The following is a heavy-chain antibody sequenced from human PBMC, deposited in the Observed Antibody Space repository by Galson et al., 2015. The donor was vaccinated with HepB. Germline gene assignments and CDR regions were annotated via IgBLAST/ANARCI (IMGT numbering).Heavy chain of an antibody. CDR2: IDPSDSYT. V-gene: IGHV5-10-1*01. Sequence: QSGAEVKRSGESLRISCKGAGYSFTSYWISWVRQMPGKGLEWMGRIDPSDSYTNYSPSFQGHVTISADKSISTAYLQWSSLKASDTAMYYCARHPRYCSSTSCSIYYYYGMDVWGQGTTVTVSS. J-gene: IGHJ6*02. CDR1: GYSFTSYW. CDR3: ARHPRYCSSTSCSIYYYYGMDV. D-gene: IGHD2-2*01.